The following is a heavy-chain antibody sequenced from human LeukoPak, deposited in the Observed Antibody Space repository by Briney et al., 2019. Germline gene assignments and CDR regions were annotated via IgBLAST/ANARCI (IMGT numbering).Heavy chain of an antibody. J-gene: IGHJ6*03. CDR1: GGSFSGYY. Sequence: SETLSLICTVYGGSFSGYYWSWIRQPPGKGLEWIGEINHSGSTNYNPSRKSRVTISVDTSKNQFSLKLSSVTAADTAVYYCARQRRVRGAKEVYYYYYYYMDVWGKGTTVTISS. V-gene: IGHV4-34*01. D-gene: IGHD3-10*01. CDR3: ARQRRVRGAKEVYYYYYYYMDV. CDR2: INHSGST.